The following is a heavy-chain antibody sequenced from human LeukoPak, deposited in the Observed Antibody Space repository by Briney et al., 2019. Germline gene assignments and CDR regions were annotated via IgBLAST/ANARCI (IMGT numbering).Heavy chain of an antibody. J-gene: IGHJ6*02. CDR3: ARDSLGWYSGYSYGMDV. Sequence: ASVKVSCKASGYTFTSYVINWVRQATGQGLEWMGWMNTNSGNTGYAQKFQGRVTMTRNTSISTAYMELSSLRSEDTAVYYCARDSLGWYSGYSYGMDVWGQGTTVTVSS. CDR1: GYTFTSYV. CDR2: MNTNSGNT. D-gene: IGHD3-10*01. V-gene: IGHV1-8*01.